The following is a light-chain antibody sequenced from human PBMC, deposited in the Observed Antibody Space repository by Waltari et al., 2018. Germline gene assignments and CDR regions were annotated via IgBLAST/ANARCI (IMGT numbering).Light chain of an antibody. CDR3: QQSYSTPRIA. CDR2: AAS. J-gene: IGKJ3*01. CDR1: QSISSY. V-gene: IGKV1-39*01. Sequence: DIQMTQSPSSLSASVGDSVTITCRASQSISSYLNWYQQKPGKAPKLLIYAASSLQSGVPSRFSGSGSGTDFTLTISSLQPEDFATYYCQQSYSTPRIAFGPGTKVDIK.